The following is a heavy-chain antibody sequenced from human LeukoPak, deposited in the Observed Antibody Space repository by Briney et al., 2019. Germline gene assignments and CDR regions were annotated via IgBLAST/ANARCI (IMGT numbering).Heavy chain of an antibody. CDR1: GGTFSSYA. D-gene: IGHD6-19*01. Sequence: SVKVSCKASGGTFSSYAISWVRQAPGQGLEWMGGIIPIFGTANYAQKFQGRVTITADESTSTAYMELSSLRSEDTAVYYCAREALKYSSGWPGYNWFDPWGQGTLVTVSS. V-gene: IGHV1-69*13. J-gene: IGHJ5*02. CDR2: IIPIFGTA. CDR3: AREALKYSSGWPGYNWFDP.